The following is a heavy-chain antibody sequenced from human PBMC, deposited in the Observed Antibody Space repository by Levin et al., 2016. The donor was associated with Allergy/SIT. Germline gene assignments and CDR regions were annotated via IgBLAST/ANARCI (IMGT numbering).Heavy chain of an antibody. D-gene: IGHD2-21*01. CDR2: ILYDGSNR. CDR1: GFSFSTYG. CDR3: AKDARASTSYYGHKDS. V-gene: IGHV3-30*18. Sequence: LSLTCAASGFSFSTYGMHWVRQAPGKGLEWLAIILYDGSNRYYADSVKGRFTISRDNSNNTLYLQMNSLRGDDTAVYYCAKDARASTSYYGHKDSWGQGTLVTVSS. J-gene: IGHJ5*02.